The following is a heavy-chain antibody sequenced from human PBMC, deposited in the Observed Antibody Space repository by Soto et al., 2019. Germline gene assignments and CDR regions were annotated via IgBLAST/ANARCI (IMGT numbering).Heavy chain of an antibody. Sequence: EVQLVESGGGLVKPGGSLRLSCAASGFTFSSYSMNWVRQAPGKGLEWVSSISSSSSYIYYADSVKGRFTISRDNAKNSMYQQMNSLKAEDTAVYYCARDAGCIAARPTNPHYYYYGMDVWGQGTTVTVSS. J-gene: IGHJ6*02. CDR3: ARDAGCIAARPTNPHYYYYGMDV. CDR2: ISSSSSYI. CDR1: GFTFSSYS. D-gene: IGHD6-6*01. V-gene: IGHV3-21*01.